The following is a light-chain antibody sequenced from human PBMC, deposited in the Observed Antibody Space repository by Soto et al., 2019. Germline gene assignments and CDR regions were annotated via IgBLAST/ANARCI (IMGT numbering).Light chain of an antibody. CDR3: HQYGSYFPT. V-gene: IGKV1-5*01. Sequence: DIQMTQSPSTLSASVGGRVTITCRASQSISSWLAWYQQKPGKAPKLLIYDASSLQSGVPSRFSGSVSGTEFTLTISSLQPDDFATYYCHQYGSYFPTFGQGTKVDIK. CDR2: DAS. J-gene: IGKJ1*01. CDR1: QSISSW.